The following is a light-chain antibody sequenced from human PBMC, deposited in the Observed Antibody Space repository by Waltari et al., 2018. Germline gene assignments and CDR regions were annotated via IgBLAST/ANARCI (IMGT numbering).Light chain of an antibody. J-gene: IGLJ3*02. CDR3: CSFTRSNSWV. CDR1: SSDVGAYNY. V-gene: IGLV2-14*03. CDR2: DVN. Sequence: HSALAQPASVSGSPGQSITISCTGTSSDVGAYNYVSWYQQHPGKAPRLMIFDVNDRPAGVSYRFSGSKSGNTASLTIPCLQAEDEADYYCCSFTRSNSWVFGGGTKLTVL.